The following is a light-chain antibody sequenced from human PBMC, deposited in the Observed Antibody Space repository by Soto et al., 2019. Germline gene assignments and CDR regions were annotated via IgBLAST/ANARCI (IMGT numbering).Light chain of an antibody. CDR3: QQRNNWPWT. J-gene: IGKJ1*01. Sequence: VLTQSPDTLSLSAGERAPLSCGASQSVRTYLAWYQQKPGKGPRLLIYDASNRATGIPARVSGSGSGTDFTLTISSLEPEDFEVYYCQQRNNWPWTFGQGTKVDIK. CDR2: DAS. CDR1: QSVRTY. V-gene: IGKV3-11*01.